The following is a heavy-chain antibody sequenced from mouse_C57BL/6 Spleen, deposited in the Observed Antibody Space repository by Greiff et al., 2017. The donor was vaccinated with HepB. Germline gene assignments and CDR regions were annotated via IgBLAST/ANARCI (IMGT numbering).Heavy chain of an antibody. Sequence: VQLKESGAELVKPGASVKLSCTASGFNIKDYYMHWVKQRTEQGLEWIGRIDPEDGETKYAPKFQGKATITADTSSNTAYLQLSSLTSEDTAVYYCAFYYYGSSQAYWYFDVWGTGTTVTVSS. D-gene: IGHD1-1*01. CDR2: IDPEDGET. V-gene: IGHV14-2*01. CDR3: AFYYYGSSQAYWYFDV. CDR1: GFNIKDYY. J-gene: IGHJ1*03.